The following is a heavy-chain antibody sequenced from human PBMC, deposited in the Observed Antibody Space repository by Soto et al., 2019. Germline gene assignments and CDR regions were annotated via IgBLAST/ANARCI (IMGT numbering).Heavy chain of an antibody. J-gene: IGHJ6*02. Sequence: ASVKVSCKASGYTFTGYYMHWVRQAPGQGLEWMGWINPNSGGTNYAQKFQGWVTMTRDTSISTAYMELSRLRSDDTAVYYCARDLNAYYSPTDYYYYGMDVWGQGTTVTVSS. CDR2: INPNSGGT. CDR1: GYTFTGYY. V-gene: IGHV1-2*04. CDR3: ARDLNAYYSPTDYYYYGMDV. D-gene: IGHD3-10*01.